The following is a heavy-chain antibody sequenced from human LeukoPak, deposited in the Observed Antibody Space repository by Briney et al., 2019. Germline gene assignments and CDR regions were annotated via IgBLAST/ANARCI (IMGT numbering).Heavy chain of an antibody. J-gene: IGHJ4*02. D-gene: IGHD5-12*01. CDR1: GYTFTGSY. V-gene: IGHV1-2*02. CDR3: ARVTRYSAYDQLDY. CDR2: INLNSGGT. Sequence: GASVKVSCKASGYTFTGSYMHWVRQAPGQGLEWMGWINLNSGGTNYAQKFQGRVSMTRDTPISTAYMELSSLRSDDTAVYYRARVTRYSAYDQLDYWGQGTLVTVSS.